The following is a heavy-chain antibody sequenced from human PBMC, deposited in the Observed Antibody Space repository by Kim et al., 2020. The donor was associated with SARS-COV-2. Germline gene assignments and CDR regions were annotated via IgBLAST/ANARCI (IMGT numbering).Heavy chain of an antibody. J-gene: IGHJ3*02. Sequence: RVTISVDTSKNQFSLKLSSVTAADTAVYYCARAPITMVRGVIIRFGAFDIWGQGTMVTVSS. V-gene: IGHV4-34*01. CDR3: ARAPITMVRGVIIRFGAFDI. D-gene: IGHD3-10*01.